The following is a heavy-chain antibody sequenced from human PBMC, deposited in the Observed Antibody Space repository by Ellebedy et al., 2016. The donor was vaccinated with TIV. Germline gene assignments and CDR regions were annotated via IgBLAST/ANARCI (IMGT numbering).Heavy chain of an antibody. CDR1: GFTFNSYA. CDR2: ISHTGSRT. V-gene: IGHV3-23*01. D-gene: IGHD6-19*01. Sequence: PGGSLRLSCAASGFTFNSYAMSWVRQAPGKGLEWVSTISHTGSRTYYANSVEGRFIISRDNSKRTLHLQMNSLRAEDTAVYYCAKGRGGGSDSSAPRYYFDSWGLGTLVTVSS. J-gene: IGHJ4*02. CDR3: AKGRGGGSDSSAPRYYFDS.